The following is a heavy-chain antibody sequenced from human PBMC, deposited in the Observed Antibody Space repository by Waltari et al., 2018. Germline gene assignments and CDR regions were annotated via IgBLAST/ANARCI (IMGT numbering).Heavy chain of an antibody. CDR2: IYHSGST. CDR1: GYSISSGYY. V-gene: IGHV4-38-2*02. D-gene: IGHD3-22*01. J-gene: IGHJ4*02. CDR3: ARDYDSSGYYWAD. Sequence: QVQLQESGPGLVKPSETLSLTCTVSGYSISSGYYWGWIRQPPGKGLEWIGSIYHSGSTYYNPSLKSRVTISVDTSKNQFSLKLSSVTAADTAVYYCARDYDSSGYYWADWGQGTLVTVSS.